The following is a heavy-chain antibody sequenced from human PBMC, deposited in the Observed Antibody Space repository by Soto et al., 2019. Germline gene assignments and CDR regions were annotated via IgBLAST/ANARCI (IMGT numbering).Heavy chain of an antibody. CDR2: ISGSGGST. CDR3: AKDSTHSSGWEIDY. D-gene: IGHD6-19*01. V-gene: IGHV3-23*01. J-gene: IGHJ4*02. Sequence: GGSLRLSCSASGFTFSSYAMSWVRQAPGKGLEWVSAISGSGGSTYYADSVKGRFTISRDNSKNTLYLQMNSLRAEDTAVYYCAKDSTHSSGWEIDYWGQGTLVTVSS. CDR1: GFTFSSYA.